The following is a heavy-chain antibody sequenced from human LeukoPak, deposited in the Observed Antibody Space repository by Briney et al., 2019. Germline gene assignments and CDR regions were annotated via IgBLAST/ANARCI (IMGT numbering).Heavy chain of an antibody. CDR3: AREADPSLYASSSPDY. V-gene: IGHV3-74*01. J-gene: IGHJ4*01. Sequence: GSLRLSFAASGFGFSNFWMHWVRQAPGKGLVWVSRIKADGTTTVYADSVKGRFTISRDNLKNTLYLQMKGLRAEDTAVYFCAREADPSLYASSSPDYWGQGTPVTVSS. D-gene: IGHD6-6*01. CDR1: GFGFSNFW. CDR2: IKADGTTT.